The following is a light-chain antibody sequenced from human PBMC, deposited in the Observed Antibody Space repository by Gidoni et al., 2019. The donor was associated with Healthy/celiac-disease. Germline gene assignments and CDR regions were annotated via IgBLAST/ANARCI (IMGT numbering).Light chain of an antibody. Sequence: QSALTQPASVSGSPAQSLTISCTVTSSAVGGYNYVSWYLQHPGKAPKLMIYEVSNRPSGVSNRFSGSKSGNTASLTISGLQAEDEADYYCSSYTSSSTPVFGGGTKLTVL. J-gene: IGLJ2*01. V-gene: IGLV2-14*01. CDR1: SSAVGGYNY. CDR3: SSYTSSSTPV. CDR2: EVS.